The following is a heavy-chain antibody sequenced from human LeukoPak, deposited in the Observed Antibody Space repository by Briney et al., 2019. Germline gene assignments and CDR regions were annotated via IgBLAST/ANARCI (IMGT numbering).Heavy chain of an antibody. Sequence: ASVKVSCKASGYTFTSYDINWVRQATGQGLEWMGWMNPNSGNTGYAQKLQGRVTMTRNTSISTAYMELSSLRSEDTAVYYCARGRRWLQLRHVFDYWGQGTLVTVSS. CDR2: MNPNSGNT. D-gene: IGHD5-24*01. CDR1: GYTFTSYD. J-gene: IGHJ4*02. CDR3: ARGRRWLQLRHVFDY. V-gene: IGHV1-8*01.